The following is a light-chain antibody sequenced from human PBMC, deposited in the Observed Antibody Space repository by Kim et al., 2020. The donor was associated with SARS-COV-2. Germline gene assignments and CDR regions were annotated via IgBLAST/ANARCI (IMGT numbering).Light chain of an antibody. Sequence: SYELTQPPSVSVSPGQTARITCSGDALPKQYAYWYQQKPGQAPVLVIYKDSERPSGIPERFSGSSSGTTVTLTISGVQAEVEADYYCQSADSSGTAVFGG. CDR1: ALPKQY. V-gene: IGLV3-25*03. J-gene: IGLJ2*01. CDR3: QSADSSGTAV. CDR2: KDS.